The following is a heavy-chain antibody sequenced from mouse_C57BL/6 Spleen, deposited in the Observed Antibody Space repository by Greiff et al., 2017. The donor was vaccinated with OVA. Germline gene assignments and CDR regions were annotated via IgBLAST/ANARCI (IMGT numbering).Heavy chain of an antibody. CDR3: ARVRGNYEVLFAY. V-gene: IGHV1-22*01. D-gene: IGHD2-1*01. Sequence: EVQLQQSGPELVKPGASVKMSCKASGYTFTDYNMHWVKQSHGKSPEWIGYINPNNGGTSYNQKFKGKATLTVNKSSSTAYMGLRSLTSEDSAVYYCARVRGNYEVLFAYWGQGTLVTVSA. J-gene: IGHJ3*01. CDR1: GYTFTDYN. CDR2: INPNNGGT.